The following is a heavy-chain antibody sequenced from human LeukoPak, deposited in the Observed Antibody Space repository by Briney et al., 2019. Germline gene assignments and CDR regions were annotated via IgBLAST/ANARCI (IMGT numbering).Heavy chain of an antibody. Sequence: GGSLRLSCAASGFTFSSYGMHWVRQAPGKGLEWVAFIRYDGSNKYYADSVKGRFTISRDNSKNTLYLQMNSLRAEDTAVYYCAKGTSHYDFWSGYTMDVWGKGTTVTVSS. CDR2: IRYDGSNK. CDR3: AKGTSHYDFWSGYTMDV. CDR1: GFTFSSYG. J-gene: IGHJ6*04. D-gene: IGHD3-3*01. V-gene: IGHV3-30*02.